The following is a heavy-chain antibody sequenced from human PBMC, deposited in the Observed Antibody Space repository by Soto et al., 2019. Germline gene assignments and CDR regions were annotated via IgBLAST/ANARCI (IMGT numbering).Heavy chain of an antibody. D-gene: IGHD5-18*01. CDR1: GGSISSGGYY. Sequence: SETLSLTCTVSGGSISSGGYYWSWIRQHPEKGLEWIGYIYYSGSTYYNPSLKSRVTISVDTSKNQFSLKLSSVTAAETAVYYCARDARLHRGYSYGGYYYGMHVWGQGTTVTVYS. J-gene: IGHJ6*02. V-gene: IGHV4-31*03. CDR2: IYYSGST. CDR3: ARDARLHRGYSYGGYYYGMHV.